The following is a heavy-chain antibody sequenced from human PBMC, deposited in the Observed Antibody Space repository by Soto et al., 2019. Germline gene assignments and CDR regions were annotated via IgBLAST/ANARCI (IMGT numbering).Heavy chain of an antibody. V-gene: IGHV3-21*01. Sequence: AGGSLRLSCAASGFTFSSYSMNWVRQAPGKGLEWVSSISSSSSYIYYADSVKGRFTISRDNAKNSLYLQMNSLRAEDTAVYYCASRVGATSYYYYYGMDVWGQGTTVTVSS. CDR1: GFTFSSYS. CDR2: ISSSSSYI. J-gene: IGHJ6*02. CDR3: ASRVGATSYYYYYGMDV. D-gene: IGHD1-26*01.